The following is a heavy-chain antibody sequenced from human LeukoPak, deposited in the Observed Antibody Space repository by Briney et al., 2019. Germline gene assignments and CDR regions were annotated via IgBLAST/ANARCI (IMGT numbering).Heavy chain of an antibody. V-gene: IGHV4-39*07. D-gene: IGHD3-10*01. J-gene: IGHJ4*02. CDR2: IYYSGST. CDR3: AGDMVRGVILRRVLEY. CDR1: GGSISSSSYY. Sequence: SETLSLTCTVSGGSISSSSYYWGWIRQPPGKGLEWIGSIYYSGSTYYNPSLKSRVTISVDTSKNQFSLKLSSVTAADTAVYYCAGDMVRGVILRRVLEYWGQGTLVTVSS.